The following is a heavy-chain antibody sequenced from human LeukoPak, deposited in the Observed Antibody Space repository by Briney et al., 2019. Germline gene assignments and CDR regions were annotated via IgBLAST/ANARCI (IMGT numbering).Heavy chain of an antibody. D-gene: IGHD5/OR15-5a*01. V-gene: IGHV3-30*04. CDR2: ISYDGSNK. CDR3: AKEVYIRALHYFDY. J-gene: IGHJ4*02. Sequence: GGSLRLSCAASGFTFSSYAMHWVRQAPGKGLEWVAVISYDGSNKYYADSVKGRFTISRDNSKNTLYLQMNSLRAEDTAVYYCAKEVYIRALHYFDYWGQGTLVTVSS. CDR1: GFTFSSYA.